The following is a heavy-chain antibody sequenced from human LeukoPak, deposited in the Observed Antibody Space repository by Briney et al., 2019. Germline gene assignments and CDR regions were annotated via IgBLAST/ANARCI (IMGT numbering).Heavy chain of an antibody. D-gene: IGHD3-9*01. CDR3: ARASVRYFDWLLSFDY. Sequence: SVKVSCKASGGTFSSYAISWVRQAPGQGLEWTGGIIPIFGTANYAQKFQGRVTITADESTSTAYMELSSLRSEDTAVYYCARASVRYFDWLLSFDYWGQGTLVTVSS. CDR1: GGTFSSYA. V-gene: IGHV1-69*01. CDR2: IIPIFGTA. J-gene: IGHJ4*02.